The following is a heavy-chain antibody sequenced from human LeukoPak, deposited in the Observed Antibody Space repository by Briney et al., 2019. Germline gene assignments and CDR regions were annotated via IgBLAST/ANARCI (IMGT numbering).Heavy chain of an antibody. CDR3: AKDPGRCSSGWASHCFFDY. CDR1: GFAFSSYS. CDR2: ISYDGSNK. V-gene: IGHV3-30*18. Sequence: GGSLRLSCAASGFAFSSYSMHWVRQAPGKGLEWVAVISYDGSNKYYADSVKGRFTISRDNSKNTLYLQMNSLRAEDTAVYYCAKDPGRCSSGWASHCFFDYWGQGTLVTVSS. D-gene: IGHD6-19*01. J-gene: IGHJ4*02.